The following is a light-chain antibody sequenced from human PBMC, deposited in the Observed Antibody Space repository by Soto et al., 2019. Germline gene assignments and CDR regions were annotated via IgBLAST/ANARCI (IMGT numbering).Light chain of an antibody. CDR1: SSNIGNNY. CDR3: GTWDSSLSAVV. CDR2: DND. V-gene: IGLV1-51*01. J-gene: IGLJ2*01. Sequence: QSVLTQPPSVSAAPGQKVTISCSGSSSNIGNNYVSWYQQLPGTAPKILIYDNDKRPSRIPDRFSGSKSGTSATLGITGLQTGDEADYYCGTWDSSLSAVVFGGGTKLTVL.